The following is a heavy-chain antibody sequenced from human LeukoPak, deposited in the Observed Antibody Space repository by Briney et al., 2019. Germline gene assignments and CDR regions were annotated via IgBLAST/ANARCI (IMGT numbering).Heavy chain of an antibody. Sequence: GGPLRLSCAASGFTFSSYSMNWVRQAPGKGLEWVSSISSSSSYIYYADSVKGRFTISRDNAKNSLYLQMNSLRAEDTAVYYCARGARRDWYFDLWGRGTLVTVSS. J-gene: IGHJ2*01. V-gene: IGHV3-21*01. CDR2: ISSSSSYI. CDR1: GFTFSSYS. CDR3: ARGARRDWYFDL.